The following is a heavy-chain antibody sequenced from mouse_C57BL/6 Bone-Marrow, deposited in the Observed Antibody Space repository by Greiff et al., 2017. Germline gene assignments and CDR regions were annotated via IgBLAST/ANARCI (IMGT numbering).Heavy chain of an antibody. D-gene: IGHD1-1*01. J-gene: IGHJ1*03. CDR1: DSEVFPIAY. CDR3: ARPRAGSSYWYFDV. V-gene: IGHV15-2*01. Sequence: QVQLKQSGSELRRPGSSVKLSCKDFDSEVFPIAYMSWVRQKPGHGFEWIGGILPSIGRTIYGEKFEDKATLDADTLSNTAYLELNSLTSEDSAIYYCARPRAGSSYWYFDVWGTGTTVTVSS. CDR2: ILPSIGRT.